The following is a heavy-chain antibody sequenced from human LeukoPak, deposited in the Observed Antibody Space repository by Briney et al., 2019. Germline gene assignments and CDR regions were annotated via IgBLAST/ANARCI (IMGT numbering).Heavy chain of an antibody. CDR1: GGSISSYY. V-gene: IGHV4-59*08. J-gene: IGHJ3*02. CDR2: IYYSGST. Sequence: PSETLSLTCTVSGGSISSYYWSWIRQPPGKGLEWIGYIYYSGSTNYNPSLKSRVTISVDTSKNQFSLKLSSVTAADTAVYYCARHRFSSWGGDDAFDIWGQGTMVTVSS. CDR3: ARHRFSSWGGDDAFDI. D-gene: IGHD6-13*01.